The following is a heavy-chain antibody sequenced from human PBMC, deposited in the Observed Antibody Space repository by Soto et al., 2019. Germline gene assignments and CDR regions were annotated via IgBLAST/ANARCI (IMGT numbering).Heavy chain of an antibody. CDR2: IYSTGSS. CDR1: GGSISSGNYY. CDR3: ARGWQPPIRI. D-gene: IGHD6-13*01. Sequence: TSETLSLTCTVSGGSISSGNYYWSWIRQSPGKGLEWIGYIYSTGSSYYNPSLRSRVSMSVDTSKNQFSLKLSSVTAADTAVYYCARGWQPPIRIWGQGTLVTV. J-gene: IGHJ4*02. V-gene: IGHV4-30-4*01.